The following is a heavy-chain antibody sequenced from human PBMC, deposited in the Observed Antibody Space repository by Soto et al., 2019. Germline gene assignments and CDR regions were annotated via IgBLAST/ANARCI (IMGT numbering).Heavy chain of an antibody. CDR2: IIPIFGTA. V-gene: IGHV1-69*01. CDR3: ARESYAFDI. Sequence: SVKVSCKASGGTFNSYAISWVRKSPGQGLEWMRGIIPIFGTANYAQKFQGRVTITAXXXXSXXXMXLXXLRSEDTAVYYCARESYAFDIWGQGTLVTVSS. J-gene: IGHJ3*02. CDR1: GGTFNSYA.